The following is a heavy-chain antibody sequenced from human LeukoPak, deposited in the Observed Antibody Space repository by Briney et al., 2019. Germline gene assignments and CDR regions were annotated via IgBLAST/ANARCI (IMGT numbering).Heavy chain of an antibody. CDR1: GFTFSSYD. Sequence: GGSLRLSCAASGFTFSSYDMHWVRQPTGKGLEWVSGIGTTGDTYYPGSVKGRFTISRDNSKNTLYLQMNSLRAEDTAVYYCARGVTGTLSGLYGMDVWGQGTTVTVSS. J-gene: IGHJ6*02. V-gene: IGHV3-13*04. CDR2: IGTTGDT. D-gene: IGHD1-7*01. CDR3: ARGVTGTLSGLYGMDV.